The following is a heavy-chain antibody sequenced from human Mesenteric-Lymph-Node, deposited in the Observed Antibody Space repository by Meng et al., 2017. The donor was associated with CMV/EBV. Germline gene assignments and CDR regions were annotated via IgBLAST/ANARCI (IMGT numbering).Heavy chain of an antibody. CDR2: ISKSGTTI. V-gene: IGHV3-11*04. CDR1: GFTFSDYY. J-gene: IGHJ4*02. Sequence: GESLKISCAASGFTFSDYYMSWIRQAPGKGLEWVSYISKSGTTIYYADSVKGRFTISRDNAKNSLNLQMNSLRAEDTAVYYCATSRTLDYWGQGTLVTVSS. CDR3: ATSRTLDY.